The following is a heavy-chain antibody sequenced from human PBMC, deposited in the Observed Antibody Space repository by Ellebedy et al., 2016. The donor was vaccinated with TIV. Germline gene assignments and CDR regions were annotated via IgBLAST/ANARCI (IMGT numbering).Heavy chain of an antibody. V-gene: IGHV4-31*03. Sequence: SETLSLXXTVSSASISSGGYYWSWIRQHPGKGLEWIGYVFHSESTHYNPSLRSRVTISVDTSNNQFSLKLSAVTAADTAVYYCARACAVAGTFTLDYWGQGTLVTVSS. D-gene: IGHD6-19*01. CDR1: SASISSGGYY. J-gene: IGHJ4*02. CDR3: ARACAVAGTFTLDY. CDR2: VFHSEST.